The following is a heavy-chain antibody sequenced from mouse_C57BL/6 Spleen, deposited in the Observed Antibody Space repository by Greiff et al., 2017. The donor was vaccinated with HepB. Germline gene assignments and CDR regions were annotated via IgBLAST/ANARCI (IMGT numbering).Heavy chain of an antibody. CDR1: GFTFSDYY. CDR3: ARKDNDDYYFDY. CDR2: INYDGSST. J-gene: IGHJ2*01. V-gene: IGHV5-16*01. Sequence: EVKLVESEGGLVQPGSSMKLSCTASGFTFSDYYMAWVRQVPEKGLEWVANINYDGSSTYYLDSLKSRFIISRDNAKNILYLQMSSLKSEDTATYYCARKDNDDYYFDYWGQGTTLTVSS. D-gene: IGHD2-3*01.